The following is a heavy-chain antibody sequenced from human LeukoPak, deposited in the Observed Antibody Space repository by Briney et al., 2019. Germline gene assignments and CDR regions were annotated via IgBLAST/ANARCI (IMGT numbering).Heavy chain of an antibody. CDR2: IYYSGST. Sequence: QPSETLSLTCTVSGGSISSGDYYWSWIRQPPGKGLEWIGYIYYSGSTYYNPSLKSRVTISVDTSKNQFSLKLSSVTAADTAVYYCASGSDPGGSGSFSLVSWGQGTLVTVSS. J-gene: IGHJ4*02. CDR1: GGSISSGDYY. CDR3: ASGSDPGGSGSFSLVS. D-gene: IGHD3-10*01. V-gene: IGHV4-30-4*08.